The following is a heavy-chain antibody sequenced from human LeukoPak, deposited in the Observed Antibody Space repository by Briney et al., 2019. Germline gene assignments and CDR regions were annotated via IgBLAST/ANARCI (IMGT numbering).Heavy chain of an antibody. J-gene: IGHJ4*02. CDR1: GFTVSSNY. V-gene: IGHV3-53*04. D-gene: IGHD1-14*01. CDR2: IYNDGRT. CDR3: ARTPLHPTISHFDC. Sequence: GGSLRLSCVASGFTVSSNYMTWVRQAPGKGLEWVSVIYNDGRTYYADSVKGRFTMSRHNSQNTLFRQMNSLRPEDTALYYCARTPLHPTISHFDCWGQGTLVTVSS.